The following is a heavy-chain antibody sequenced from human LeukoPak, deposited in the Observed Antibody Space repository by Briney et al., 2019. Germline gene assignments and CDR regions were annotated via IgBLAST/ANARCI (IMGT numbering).Heavy chain of an antibody. D-gene: IGHD3-10*01. CDR2: INGVGTAT. J-gene: IGHJ5*02. CDR3: TRDLRSKGLDP. CDR1: GFTFNEFW. V-gene: IGHV3-74*01. Sequence: GGSLRLSCAASGFTFNEFWMFWVRQVHGKGLMRVSRINGVGTATTYADTVKGRFTISRDNAKKTLYLQMNGPRDEDTAIYYCTRDLRSKGLDPWGQGTLVTVSS.